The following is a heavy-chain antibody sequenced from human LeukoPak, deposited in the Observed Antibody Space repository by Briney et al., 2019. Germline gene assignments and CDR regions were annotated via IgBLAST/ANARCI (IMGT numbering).Heavy chain of an antibody. D-gene: IGHD4-17*01. Sequence: GGSLRLSCAASGFTFSSYWMSWVRQAPGKGLEGVANIKQDGSEKYYVDSVKGRFTISRDNAKNSLYLQMNSLRAEDTAVYYCARDSKNDYGDWWFDPWGQGTLVTVSS. V-gene: IGHV3-7*01. J-gene: IGHJ5*02. CDR3: ARDSKNDYGDWWFDP. CDR2: IKQDGSEK. CDR1: GFTFSSYW.